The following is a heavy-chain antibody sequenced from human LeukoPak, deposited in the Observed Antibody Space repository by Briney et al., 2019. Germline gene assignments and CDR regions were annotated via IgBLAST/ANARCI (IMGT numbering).Heavy chain of an antibody. CDR1: GFTFSDYY. Sequence: GGSLRLSCAASGFTFSDYYMSWIRQAPGKGLEWVSYISSSGSTIYYADSVKGRFTISRDNAKNSLYLQMNSRRAEDTAVYYCARARGRIAAAGTHGDYNWFDPWGQGTLVTVSS. CDR2: ISSSGSTI. D-gene: IGHD6-13*01. J-gene: IGHJ5*02. CDR3: ARARGRIAAAGTHGDYNWFDP. V-gene: IGHV3-11*01.